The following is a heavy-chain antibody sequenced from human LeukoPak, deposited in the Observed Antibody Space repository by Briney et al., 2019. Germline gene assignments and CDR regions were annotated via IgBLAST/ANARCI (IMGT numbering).Heavy chain of an antibody. Sequence: GGSLRLSCAASGFTFSSYGMHWVRRAPGKGLEWVAVIWYDGSNKYYADSVKGRFTISRDNSKNTLYLQMNSLRAEDTAVYYCAKGREYCSGGSCYSLWGQGTLVTVSS. J-gene: IGHJ4*02. V-gene: IGHV3-33*06. CDR3: AKGREYCSGGSCYSL. CDR1: GFTFSSYG. D-gene: IGHD2-15*01. CDR2: IWYDGSNK.